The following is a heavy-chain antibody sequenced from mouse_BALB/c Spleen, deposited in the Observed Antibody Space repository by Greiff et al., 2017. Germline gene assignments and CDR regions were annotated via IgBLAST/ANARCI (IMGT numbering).Heavy chain of an antibody. CDR2: ISSGGGNT. V-gene: IGHV5-9*03. CDR1: GFTFSSYT. CDR3: ARSRGSSPFAY. D-gene: IGHD1-1*01. Sequence: EVKVVESGGGLVKPGGSLKLSCAASGFTFSSYTMSWVRQTPEKRLEWVATISSGGGNTYYPDSVKGRFTISRDNAKNNLYLQMSSLRSEDTALYYCARSRGSSPFAYWGQGTLVTVSA. J-gene: IGHJ3*01.